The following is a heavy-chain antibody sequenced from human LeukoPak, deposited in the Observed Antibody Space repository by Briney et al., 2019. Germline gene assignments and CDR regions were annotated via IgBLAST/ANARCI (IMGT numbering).Heavy chain of an antibody. V-gene: IGHV1-18*01. CDR3: ARDQVDCSGGTCYSVFWFDP. D-gene: IGHD2-15*01. CDR2: INGYNVNT. J-gene: IGHJ5*02. CDR1: GYTFTSYG. Sequence: ASVKVSCKASGYTFTSYGISWVRQAPGQGLEWMGSINGYNVNTNYAQKLQGRVTMTTDTSTRTAYMELRSLRSDDTAVYYCARDQVDCSGGTCYSVFWFDPWGQGTLVTVSS.